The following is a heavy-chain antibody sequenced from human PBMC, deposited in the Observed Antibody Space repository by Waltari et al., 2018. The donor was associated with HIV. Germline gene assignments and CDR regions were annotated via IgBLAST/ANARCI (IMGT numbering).Heavy chain of an antibody. D-gene: IGHD3-22*01. V-gene: IGHV2-26*01. CDR2: IFSNDEK. CDR3: ARGGDLEGYYARSGYPIWYFDR. Sequence: QVTLKESGPVLVHPTETLTLTCTVSGFSLSNVRMGVSWIRQPPGKALEWLAHIFSNDEKPYSTSQESELTTSKDTSKVPVILTRTKMDPGDTSIYYCARGGDLEGYYARSGYPIWYFDRWGRGTLVTVSS. CDR1: GFSLSNVRMG. J-gene: IGHJ2*01.